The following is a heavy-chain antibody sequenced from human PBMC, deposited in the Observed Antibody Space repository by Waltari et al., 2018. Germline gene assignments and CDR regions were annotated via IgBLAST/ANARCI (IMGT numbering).Heavy chain of an antibody. V-gene: IGHV4-34*01. CDR2: ISHSGRT. CDR3: ARTWGYSPPLGWFDP. D-gene: IGHD1-26*01. Sequence: QVQLHQWGAGLLKPSETLSLTCAVSGGPFTDYFWSWIRQSPDKGLEWIGEISHSGRTNYNPSLKSRVTMSVDTIKKQFSLKLASVAAADTAVYFCARTWGYSPPLGWFDPWGRGTRVTVSS. J-gene: IGHJ5*02. CDR1: GGPFTDYF.